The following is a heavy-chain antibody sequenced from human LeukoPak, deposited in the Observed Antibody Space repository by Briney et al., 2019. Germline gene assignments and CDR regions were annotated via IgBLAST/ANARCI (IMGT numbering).Heavy chain of an antibody. CDR2: IYYSGST. D-gene: IGHD3-10*01. V-gene: IGHV4-59*08. CDR3: AGLLWFGELGARGIDY. J-gene: IGHJ4*02. CDR1: GGSISSYY. Sequence: SETLSLTCTVSGGSISSYYWSWIRQPPGKGLEWIGYIYYSGSTNYNPSLKSRVTISVDTSKNQFSLKLSSVTAADTAVYYCAGLLWFGELGARGIDYWGQGTLVTVSS.